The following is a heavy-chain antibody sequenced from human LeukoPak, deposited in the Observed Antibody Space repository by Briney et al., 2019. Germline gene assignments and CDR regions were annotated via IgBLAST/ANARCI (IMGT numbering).Heavy chain of an antibody. J-gene: IGHJ4*02. CDR1: GYTFTAYY. D-gene: IGHD2/OR15-2a*01. Sequence: ASVKVSCKASGYTFTAYYAYWVRQAPGQGLEWMGWINPNSGGTNYAQKFQGRVTMTRDTSISTAYMELSRLTSDDTAVYYCARVSLTAQYLLDYWGQGTLVTVSS. CDR2: INPNSGGT. V-gene: IGHV1-2*02. CDR3: ARVSLTAQYLLDY.